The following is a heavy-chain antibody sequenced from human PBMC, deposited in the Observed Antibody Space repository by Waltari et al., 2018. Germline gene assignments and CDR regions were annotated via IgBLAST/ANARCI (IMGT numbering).Heavy chain of an antibody. CDR2: ISSSGGST. CDR3: AKDRVSTYYDFWSGWGDGMDV. V-gene: IGHV3-23*04. Sequence: EVQLVESGGGLVQPGGSLRLSCAVSGFTFSSYAMSWVRQAPGKGLEWVSAISSSGGSTYYADSVKGRFTISRDNSKNTLYLQMNSLRAEDTAVYYCAKDRVSTYYDFWSGWGDGMDVWGQGTTVTVSS. J-gene: IGHJ6*02. D-gene: IGHD3-3*01. CDR1: GFTFSSYA.